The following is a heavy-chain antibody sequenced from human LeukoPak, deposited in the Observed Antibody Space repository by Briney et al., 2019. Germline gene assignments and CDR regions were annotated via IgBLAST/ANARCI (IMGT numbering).Heavy chain of an antibody. CDR3: ARGDSGSYYDSSGSLSYYFDH. CDR2: IYYSGST. CDR1: GGSISSYY. D-gene: IGHD3-22*01. V-gene: IGHV4-59*01. Sequence: SETLSLTCTVSGGSISSYYWSWIRQPPGKGLEWIGYIYYSGSTNYNPSLKSRVTISVGTPKNQFSLKLSSVTAADTAVYYCARGDSGSYYDSSGSLSYYFDHWGQGTLVTVSS. J-gene: IGHJ4*02.